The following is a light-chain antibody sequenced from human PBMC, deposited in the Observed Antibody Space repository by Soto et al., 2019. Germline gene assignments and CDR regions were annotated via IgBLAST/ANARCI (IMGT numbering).Light chain of an antibody. CDR1: QSVSSN. Sequence: EIVMTQSPATLSVSPGERATLSCRASQSVSSNLAWYQQNPGQAPRLLIYDASTRATGSPARFSGSGSGTEFTLTISILQSDDFAVYYCQQYSNCPPYTFGQGTKLEIK. CDR3: QQYSNCPPYT. CDR2: DAS. V-gene: IGKV3D-15*01. J-gene: IGKJ2*01.